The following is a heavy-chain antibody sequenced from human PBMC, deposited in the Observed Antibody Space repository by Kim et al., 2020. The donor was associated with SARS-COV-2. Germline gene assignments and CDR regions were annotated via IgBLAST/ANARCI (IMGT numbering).Heavy chain of an antibody. CDR1: GFSINNYW. V-gene: IGHV3-74*01. Sequence: GGSLRLSCAASGFSINNYWMHWVHQAPGKGLVWVSHVNSDGSSTNYADSVKGRFTISRDNAKNTLYLQLNSLRAEDTAVYYCAKVLDYGAKNRPFDYWGQGTLVTVSS. D-gene: IGHD4-17*01. J-gene: IGHJ4*02. CDR2: VNSDGSST. CDR3: AKVLDYGAKNRPFDY.